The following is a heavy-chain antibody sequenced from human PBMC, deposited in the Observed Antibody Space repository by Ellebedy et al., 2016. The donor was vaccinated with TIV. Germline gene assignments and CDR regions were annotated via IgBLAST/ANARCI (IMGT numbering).Heavy chain of an antibody. J-gene: IGHJ6*03. V-gene: IGHV3-23*01. CDR2: ISGSGGST. CDR1: GFTFSSYA. Sequence: GESLKISXAASGFTFSSYAMSWVRQAPGKGLEWVSAISGSGGSTYYADSVKGRFTISRDNSKNTLYLQMNSLRAEDTAVYYCAKHGTHYYYYMDVWGKGTTVTVSS. CDR3: AKHGTHYYYYMDV.